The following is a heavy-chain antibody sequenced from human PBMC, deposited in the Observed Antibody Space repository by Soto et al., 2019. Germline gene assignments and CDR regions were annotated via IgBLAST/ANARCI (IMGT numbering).Heavy chain of an antibody. CDR3: AKIIAVAGAAFDI. V-gene: IGHV3-23*01. D-gene: IGHD6-19*01. CDR1: GFTFSSYA. CDR2: ISSSGGST. J-gene: IGHJ3*02. Sequence: GGSLRLSCAASGFTFSSYAMSWVRQAPGKGLEWVSAISSSGGSTYYADSVKGRFTISRDNSKNTLYLQMNSLRAEDTAVYYCAKIIAVAGAAFDIWGQGTMVTVSS.